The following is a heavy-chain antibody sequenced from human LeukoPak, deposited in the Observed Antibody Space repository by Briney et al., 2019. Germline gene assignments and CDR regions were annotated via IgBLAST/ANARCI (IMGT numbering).Heavy chain of an antibody. D-gene: IGHD2-8*01. J-gene: IGHJ4*02. V-gene: IGHV3-53*01. CDR2: IYSGGRT. Sequence: GGSLRLSCAASGFTVSSNNMSWVRQAPGKGLEWVSVIYSGGRTYYADSVKGRFTIPRDNSKNTLYLQMNSLRAEDTAVYFCARDHCTNGVCPFDSWGQGTLVTVSS. CDR3: ARDHCTNGVCPFDS. CDR1: GFTVSSNN.